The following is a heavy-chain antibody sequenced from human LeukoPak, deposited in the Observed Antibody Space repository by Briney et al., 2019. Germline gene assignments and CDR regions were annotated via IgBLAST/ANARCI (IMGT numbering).Heavy chain of an antibody. J-gene: IGHJ4*02. CDR1: GFTFSSYA. Sequence: GSLRLSCAASGFTFSSYAMHWVRQAPGKGLEWVAVISYDGSNKYYADSVKGRFTISRDNSKNTLYLQMNSLRAEDTAVYYCRGDYVGYWGQGTLVTVSS. CDR3: RGDYVGY. CDR2: ISYDGSNK. V-gene: IGHV3-30*04.